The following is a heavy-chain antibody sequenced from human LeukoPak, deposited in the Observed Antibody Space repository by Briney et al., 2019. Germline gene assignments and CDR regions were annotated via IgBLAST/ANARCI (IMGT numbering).Heavy chain of an antibody. Sequence: MASETLSLTCTVSGGSISSYYWTWIRQPPGKGLEWIGCVYYSGSTDYNPSLKSRVTISVDTSNKQFSLNLSSVTAADTAVYYCARRCSGPTCYTDAYDIWGQGTMVTVSS. CDR1: GGSISSYY. CDR2: VYYSGST. D-gene: IGHD2-2*02. CDR3: ARRCSGPTCYTDAYDI. V-gene: IGHV4-59*08. J-gene: IGHJ3*02.